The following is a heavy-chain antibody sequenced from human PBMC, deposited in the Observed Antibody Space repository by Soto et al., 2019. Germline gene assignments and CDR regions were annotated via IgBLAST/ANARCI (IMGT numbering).Heavy chain of an antibody. CDR1: GFTFSSYA. V-gene: IGHV3-23*01. Sequence: EVQLLESGGGLVQPGGSLRLSCAASGFTFSSYAMSWVRQAPGKGLEWVSAISGSGGSTYYADSVKGRFTISRDNSKNTLYLQMNSLRAEDTDVYYCASSITMILVVKYAFDIWGQGTMVTVSS. D-gene: IGHD3-22*01. J-gene: IGHJ3*02. CDR3: ASSITMILVVKYAFDI. CDR2: ISGSGGST.